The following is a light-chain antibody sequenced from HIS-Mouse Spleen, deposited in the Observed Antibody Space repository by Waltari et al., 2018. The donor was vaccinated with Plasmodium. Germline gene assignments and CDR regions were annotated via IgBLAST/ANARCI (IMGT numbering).Light chain of an antibody. CDR1: SSDVGGYNY. V-gene: IGLV2-14*03. Sequence: QSALPQPASVSGSPGPSITLSCTGTSSDVGGYNYVSWYQQPPGKAPKLMIYEASNPPSGVSNRFSGSKSGNTASLTISGLQAEDEADYYCSSYTSSSTLVFGGGTKLTVL. J-gene: IGLJ2*01. CDR3: SSYTSSSTLV. CDR2: EAS.